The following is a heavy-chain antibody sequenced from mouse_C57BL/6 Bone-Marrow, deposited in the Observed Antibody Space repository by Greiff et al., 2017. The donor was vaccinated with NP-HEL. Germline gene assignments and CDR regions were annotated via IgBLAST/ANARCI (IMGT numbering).Heavy chain of an antibody. J-gene: IGHJ3*01. CDR3: AGGYYGSSSWFAY. D-gene: IGHD1-1*01. CDR2: IYPGSGST. CDR1: GYTFTSYW. V-gene: IGHV1-55*01. Sequence: QVQLKQPGAELVKPGASVKMSCKASGYTFTSYWITWVKQRPGQGLEWIGDIYPGSGSTNYNEKFKSKATLTVDTSSSTAYMQLSSLTSEDSAVYYCAGGYYGSSSWFAYWGQGTLVTVSA.